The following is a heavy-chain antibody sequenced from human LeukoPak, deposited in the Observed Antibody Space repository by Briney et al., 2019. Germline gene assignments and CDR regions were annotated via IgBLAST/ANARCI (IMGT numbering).Heavy chain of an antibody. CDR3: ARQNRRRYFDWLLSSDAFDI. J-gene: IGHJ3*02. D-gene: IGHD3-9*01. CDR2: MNDSGST. CDR1: GGSLSGYY. Sequence: SETLSLTCAVYGGSLSGYYWSWIRQSPGKGLEWIGEMNDSGSTKYNPSLKSRVTISVDTSKNQFSLKLSSVTAADTAVYYCARQNRRRYFDWLLSSDAFDIWGQGTMVTVSS. V-gene: IGHV4-34*01.